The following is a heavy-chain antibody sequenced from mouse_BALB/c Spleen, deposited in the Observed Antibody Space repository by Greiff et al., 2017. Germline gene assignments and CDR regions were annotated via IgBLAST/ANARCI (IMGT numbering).Heavy chain of an antibody. V-gene: IGHV1S137*01. D-gene: IGHD2-10*02. CDR1: GYTFTDYA. CDR2: ISTYYGDA. J-gene: IGHJ4*01. Sequence: QVQLQQSGAELVRPGVSVKISCKGSGYTFTDYAMHWVKQSHAKSLEWIGVISTYYGDASYNQKFKGKATMTVDKSSSTAYMELARLTSEDSAIYYCARVGYGNWRDAMDYWGQGTSVTVSS. CDR3: ARVGYGNWRDAMDY.